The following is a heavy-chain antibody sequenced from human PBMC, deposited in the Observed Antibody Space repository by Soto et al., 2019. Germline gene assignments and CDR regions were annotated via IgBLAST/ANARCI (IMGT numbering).Heavy chain of an antibody. D-gene: IGHD1-7*01. J-gene: IGHJ1*01. V-gene: IGHV4-59*01. CDR2: SSHSGST. CDR1: GGSISDDY. CDR3: ARGGTSSRRAVAGYFYY. Sequence: PSETLSLTCTVSGGSISDDYWSCIRQPPGKGLEWIVHSSHSGSTNYNPSLKSRVTISVDTSKTQFSLKLSSVTAADTAIYYCARGGTSSRRAVAGYFYYGGQGTQVTVSS.